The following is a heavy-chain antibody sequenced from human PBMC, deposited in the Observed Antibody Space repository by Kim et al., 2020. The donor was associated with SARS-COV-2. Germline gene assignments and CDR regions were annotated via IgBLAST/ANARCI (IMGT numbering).Heavy chain of an antibody. D-gene: IGHD1-26*01. CDR3: ARGGTVGYSGSYYERDAFDI. Sequence: SETLSLTCTVSGGSISSYYWSLIRQPPGKGLEWIGYIYYSGSTNYNPSLKSRVTISVDTSKNQFSLKLSSVTAADTAVYYCARGGTVGYSGSYYERDAFDIWGQGTMVTVSS. J-gene: IGHJ3*02. CDR1: GGSISSYY. V-gene: IGHV4-59*01. CDR2: IYYSGST.